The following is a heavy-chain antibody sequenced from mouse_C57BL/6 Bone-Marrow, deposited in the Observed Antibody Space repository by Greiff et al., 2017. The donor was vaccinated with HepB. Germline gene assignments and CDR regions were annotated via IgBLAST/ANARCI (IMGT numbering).Heavy chain of an antibody. CDR3: ARGPYYYGSSIYAMDY. CDR2: INPSSGYT. Sequence: VQLQHSGAELARPGASVKMSCKASGYTFTSYTMHWVKQRPGQGLEWIGYINPSSGYTKYNQKFKDKATLTADKSSSTAYMQLSSLTSEDSAVYYCARGPYYYGSSIYAMDYWGQGTSVTVSS. J-gene: IGHJ4*01. CDR1: GYTFTSYT. V-gene: IGHV1-4*01. D-gene: IGHD1-1*01.